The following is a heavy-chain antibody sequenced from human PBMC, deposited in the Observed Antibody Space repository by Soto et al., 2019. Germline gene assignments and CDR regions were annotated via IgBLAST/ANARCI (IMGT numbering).Heavy chain of an antibody. D-gene: IGHD7-27*01. CDR3: ARGWGTYALGY. V-gene: IGHV3-74*01. Sequence: GGSLRLSCAVSGFPLEKYGMHWVRQAPGKGLVWVSRIDSDGSSTTYADSVKGRFAISRDNAKNTLYLQMNSLRVEDTAVYYCARGWGTYALGYWGKGPMVTVSS. CDR1: GFPLEKYG. J-gene: IGHJ4*02. CDR2: IDSDGSST.